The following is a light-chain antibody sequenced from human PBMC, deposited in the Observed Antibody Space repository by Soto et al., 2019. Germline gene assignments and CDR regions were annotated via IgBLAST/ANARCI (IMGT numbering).Light chain of an antibody. CDR3: QELSIYPPA. Sequence: VNMSPSTLSANKGERVTIPCRASQGISSYLAWYQQKPGKAPRLLIYAASTWETGVPSRFSGSGSGTDFTLTISSLQSEDFAAYCCQELSIYPPAFGAGTKVDI. CDR1: QGISSY. J-gene: IGKJ3*01. CDR2: AAS. V-gene: IGKV1-8*01.